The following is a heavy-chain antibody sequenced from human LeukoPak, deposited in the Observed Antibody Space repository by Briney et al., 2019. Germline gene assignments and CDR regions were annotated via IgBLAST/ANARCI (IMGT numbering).Heavy chain of an antibody. V-gene: IGHV3-7*01. Sequence: GGSLRLSCAASGFTFSSYWMSWVRQAPGKELEWVANIKQDGSEKYYVDSVKGRFTISRDNAKNSLYLQMNSLRAEDTAVYYCARVYYDYVWGSFDYWGQGTLVTVSS. CDR1: GFTFSSYW. CDR2: IKQDGSEK. D-gene: IGHD3-16*01. CDR3: ARVYYDYVWGSFDY. J-gene: IGHJ4*02.